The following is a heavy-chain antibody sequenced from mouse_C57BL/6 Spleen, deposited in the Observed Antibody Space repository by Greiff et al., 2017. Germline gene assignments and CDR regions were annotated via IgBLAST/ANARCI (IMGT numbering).Heavy chain of an antibody. Sequence: EVQLVESGGGLVQPGGSLSLSCAASGFTFTDYYMSWVRQPPGKALEWLGFIRNKANGYTTEYSASVKGRFTISRDNSQSILYLQMNALRAEDSATYYCASLLYKLNAMDYWGQGTSVTVSS. CDR2: IRNKANGYTT. CDR1: GFTFTDYY. CDR3: ASLLYKLNAMDY. V-gene: IGHV7-3*01. J-gene: IGHJ4*01. D-gene: IGHD1-3*01.